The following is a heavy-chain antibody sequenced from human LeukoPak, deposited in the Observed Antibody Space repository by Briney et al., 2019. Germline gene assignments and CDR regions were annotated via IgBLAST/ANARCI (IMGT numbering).Heavy chain of an antibody. J-gene: IGHJ3*02. CDR3: AKDSTSADIVVVVAAFAFDI. CDR1: GFTFSSYA. D-gene: IGHD2-15*01. Sequence: GGSLRLSCAASGFTFSSYAMHWVRQAPGKGLEWVAVISYDGSNKYYADSVKGRFTISRDNSKNTLHLQMNSLRAEDTAVYYCAKDSTSADIVVVVAAFAFDIWGQGTMVTVSS. CDR2: ISYDGSNK. V-gene: IGHV3-30*04.